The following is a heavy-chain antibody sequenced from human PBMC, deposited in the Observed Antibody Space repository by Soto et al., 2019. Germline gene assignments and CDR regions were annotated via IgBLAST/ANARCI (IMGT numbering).Heavy chain of an antibody. CDR3: AKGLSSGYYYGSSGFDF. CDR2: ISGSGGST. J-gene: IGHJ4*02. Sequence: GGSLRLSCAASGFIFTSYSMNWVRQAPGKGLEWVSTISGSGGSTYYADSVKGRFTISRDNSKNTLDLQMNSLRAEDTAVYYCAKGLSSGYYYGSSGFDFWGPGTLVTVSS. D-gene: IGHD3-22*01. V-gene: IGHV3-23*01. CDR1: GFIFTSYS.